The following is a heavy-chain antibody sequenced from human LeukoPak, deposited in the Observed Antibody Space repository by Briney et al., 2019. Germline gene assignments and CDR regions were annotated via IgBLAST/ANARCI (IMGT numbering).Heavy chain of an antibody. V-gene: IGHV1-2*02. CDR1: GYTFTGYY. CDR2: INPNSGGT. D-gene: IGHD6-6*01. CDR3: ARSIAARPVDY. J-gene: IGHJ4*02. Sequence: ASVKVSCKASGYTFTGYYMHWVRQAPGQGPEWMGRINPNSGGTNYAQNFQGRVTMTRDTSISTAYMEVSRLRSDDTAVYYCARSIAARPVDYWGQGTLVTVSS.